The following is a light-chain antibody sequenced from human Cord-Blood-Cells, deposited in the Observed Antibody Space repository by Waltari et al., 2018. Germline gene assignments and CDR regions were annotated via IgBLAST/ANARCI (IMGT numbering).Light chain of an antibody. CDR1: QSISSY. J-gene: IGKJ1*01. Sequence: DIQMTQSPSSLSASVGARVTITCRASQSISSYLNWYQQKPGKAPKLLIYAAYSLQSGVPSRFSGSGSGTDFTLTISSLQPEDFATYYCQQSYSTPWTFGQGTKVEIK. CDR2: AAY. V-gene: IGKV1-39*01. CDR3: QQSYSTPWT.